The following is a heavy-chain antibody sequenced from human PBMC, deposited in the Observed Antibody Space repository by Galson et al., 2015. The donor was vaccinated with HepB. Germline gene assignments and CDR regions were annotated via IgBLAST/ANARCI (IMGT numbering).Heavy chain of an antibody. V-gene: IGHV5-10-1*01. CDR2: IDPSDSYT. J-gene: IGHJ6*02. D-gene: IGHD6-13*01. CDR3: ARPLPGPAAAGNYYYGMDV. CDR1: GYSFTSYW. Sequence: QSGAEVKKPGESLRISCKGSGYSFTSYWISWVRQMPGKGLEWMGRIDPSDSYTNYSPSFQGHVTISADKSISTAYLQWSSLKASDTAMYYCARPLPGPAAAGNYYYGMDVWGQGTTVTVSS.